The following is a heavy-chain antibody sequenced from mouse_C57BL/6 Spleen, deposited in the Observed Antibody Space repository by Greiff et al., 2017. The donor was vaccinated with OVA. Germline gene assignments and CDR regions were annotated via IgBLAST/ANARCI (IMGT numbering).Heavy chain of an antibody. Sequence: EVQLQQSGPELVKPGASVKISCKASGYTFTDYYMNWVKQSPGKSLEWIGDINPNNGGTSYNQKFKGKATLTVDKSSSTAYMELRSLTSEDSAVYYSTRGEFIDYWGQGTTLTVSS. V-gene: IGHV1-26*01. CDR3: TRGEFIDY. CDR2: INPNNGGT. CDR1: GYTFTDYY. J-gene: IGHJ2*01.